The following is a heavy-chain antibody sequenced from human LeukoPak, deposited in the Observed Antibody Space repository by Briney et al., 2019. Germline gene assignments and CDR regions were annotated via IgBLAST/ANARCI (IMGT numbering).Heavy chain of an antibody. V-gene: IGHV4-38-2*02. Sequence: SETLSLTCTVSGYSISSGYYWGWIRQPPGKGLEWIGSIYHGGSTYYNPSLKSRVTITVDTSKNQFSLKLSSVTAADTAVYYCARVNWDFDWSFDYWGQGTLVTVSS. CDR2: IYHGGST. J-gene: IGHJ4*02. D-gene: IGHD3-9*01. CDR1: GYSISSGYY. CDR3: ARVNWDFDWSFDY.